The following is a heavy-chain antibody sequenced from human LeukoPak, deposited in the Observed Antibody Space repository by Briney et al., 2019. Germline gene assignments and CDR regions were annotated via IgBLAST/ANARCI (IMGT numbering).Heavy chain of an antibody. D-gene: IGHD5-12*01. Sequence: GGSLRLSCAASRFTFSSYAMSWVRQAPGKGLEWVSAISGSGGSTYYADSVKGRFTISRDNAKNSLYLQMNSLRAEDTAVYYCARADSGYENYFDYWGQGTLVTVSS. CDR1: RFTFSSYA. V-gene: IGHV3-23*01. CDR2: ISGSGGST. CDR3: ARADSGYENYFDY. J-gene: IGHJ4*02.